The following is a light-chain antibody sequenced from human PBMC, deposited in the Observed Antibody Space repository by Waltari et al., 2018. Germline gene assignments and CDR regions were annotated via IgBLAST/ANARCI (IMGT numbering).Light chain of an antibody. CDR2: WAS. CDR3: QQYYSSPPT. V-gene: IGKV4-1*01. CDR1: QSILYSSNNKNY. J-gene: IGKJ2*01. Sequence: DIVMTQSPDYLAVSLGERATINCKSSQSILYSSNNKNYLAWYQQKPGQAPKLLIYWASTRESGVPDRFSGSGSVTDFTITISSLQAEDVAVYHCQQYYSSPPTFGQGTKLEIK.